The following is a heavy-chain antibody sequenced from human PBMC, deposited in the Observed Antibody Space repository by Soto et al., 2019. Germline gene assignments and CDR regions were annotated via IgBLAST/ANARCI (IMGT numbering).Heavy chain of an antibody. D-gene: IGHD5-12*01. CDR3: ARDLFTGYSGYGYYYYGMDL. CDR1: GYTFTSYY. J-gene: IGHJ6*02. V-gene: IGHV1-2*04. Sequence: GASVKVSCKASGYTFTSYYMHWVRQAPGQGLEWMGWINPNSGDTKYAHKFQGWVTMTRDTSISTAYMELRRLRSDDTAMYYCARDLFTGYSGYGYYYYGMDLWGQGTAVTVSS. CDR2: INPNSGDT.